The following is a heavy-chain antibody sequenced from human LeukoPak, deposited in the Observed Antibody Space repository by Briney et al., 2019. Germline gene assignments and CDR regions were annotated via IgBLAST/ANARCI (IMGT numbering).Heavy chain of an antibody. Sequence: SETLSLTCTVSGGSISSGSYFWSWIRQPAGKGLEWIGRIYTSGSTNYNPSLKSRVTISVDTSKNQFSLKLSSVTAADTAVYYCARLERGYSGYDRSYYYYMDVWGKGTTVTISS. CDR2: IYTSGST. D-gene: IGHD5-12*01. J-gene: IGHJ6*03. V-gene: IGHV4-61*02. CDR3: ARLERGYSGYDRSYYYYMDV. CDR1: GGSISSGSYF.